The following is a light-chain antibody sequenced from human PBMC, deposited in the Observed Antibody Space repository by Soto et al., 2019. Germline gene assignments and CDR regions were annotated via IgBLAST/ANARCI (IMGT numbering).Light chain of an antibody. CDR3: QASYRTPLT. CDR1: QTINAY. J-gene: IGKJ2*01. CDR2: AAS. Sequence: DIQMTQSPSSLSASVGDRVTITCRASQTINAYLNWYQQKPGKAPKLLIYAASSLQSGGATRFSGSASWTGFTLTISTVQPEDCANYYCQASYRTPLTFGQGTRLEI. V-gene: IGKV1-39*01.